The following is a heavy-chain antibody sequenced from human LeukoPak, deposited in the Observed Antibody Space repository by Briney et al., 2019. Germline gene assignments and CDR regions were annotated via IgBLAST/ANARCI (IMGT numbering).Heavy chain of an antibody. J-gene: IGHJ4*02. D-gene: IGHD3-10*01. Sequence: PGGSLRLSCAASGFTFDDYGMSWVRQAPGKGLEWVSGINWNGGSTGYAGSVKGRFTISRDNSKSTLYIQMNSLRAEDTAVYYCARAKPKNMVRGLIMRRESRYYFDYWGQGTLVTVSS. CDR3: ARAKPKNMVRGLIMRRESRYYFDY. V-gene: IGHV3-20*04. CDR1: GFTFDDYG. CDR2: INWNGGST.